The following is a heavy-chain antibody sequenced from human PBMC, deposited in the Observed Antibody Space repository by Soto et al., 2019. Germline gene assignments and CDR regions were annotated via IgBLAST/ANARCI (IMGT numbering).Heavy chain of an antibody. CDR3: AREDYYDSSGYYWFDP. J-gene: IGHJ5*02. V-gene: IGHV1-8*01. CDR2: MNPNSGNT. CDR1: GYPFTSYD. D-gene: IGHD3-22*01. Sequence: ASVKVSCKASGYPFTSYDINWVRQATGQGLEWMGWMNPNSGNTGYAQKFQGRVTMTRNTFISTAYMELSSLRSEDTAVYYCAREDYYDSSGYYWFDPGAREPWSPSPQ.